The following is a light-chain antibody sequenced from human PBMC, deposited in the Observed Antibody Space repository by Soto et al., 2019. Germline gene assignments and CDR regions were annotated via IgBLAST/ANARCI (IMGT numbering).Light chain of an antibody. CDR3: QQYNRYFT. V-gene: IGKV1-5*01. CDR1: QSISSW. CDR2: DAA. Sequence: IQMTQSPSTLSASVGDRVTITCRASQSISSWLAWYQQKPGKAPKLLIYDAASLESGVPSRFSGSGSGTEFTLTISSLQPDDFATYYCQQYNRYFTFGHGTKVDIK. J-gene: IGKJ3*01.